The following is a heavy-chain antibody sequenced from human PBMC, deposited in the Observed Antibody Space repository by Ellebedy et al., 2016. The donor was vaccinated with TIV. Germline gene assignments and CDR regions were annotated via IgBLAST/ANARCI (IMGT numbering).Heavy chain of an antibody. V-gene: IGHV3-7*01. J-gene: IGHJ5*02. Sequence: GGSLRLSCAASGFSFRSYWMSWVRQAPGKGLEWVANIYQDGSDQYYVDSVKGRFTISRDNANNSLLMQMNSLRVEDTAVYYCARRGSYGDYAVQVNSWFDTWGQGTLVTVSS. D-gene: IGHD4-17*01. CDR1: GFSFRSYW. CDR3: ARRGSYGDYAVQVNSWFDT. CDR2: IYQDGSDQ.